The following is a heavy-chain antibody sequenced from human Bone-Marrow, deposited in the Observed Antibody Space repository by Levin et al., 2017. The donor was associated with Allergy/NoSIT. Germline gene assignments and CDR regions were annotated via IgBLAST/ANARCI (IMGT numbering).Heavy chain of an antibody. J-gene: IGHJ1*01. D-gene: IGHD3-22*01. Sequence: GSLRLSCAVYGESFSGHYWSWIRQAPGKGLEWIGEINHSGRTKYNPSLKSRLTISLDTSRRQFSLKLSSVTAADTAVYYCVSQKGVNIVDRPQYGYFQYWDQGALVTVSS. V-gene: IGHV4-34*01. CDR1: GESFSGHY. CDR3: VSQKGVNIVDRPQYGYFQY. CDR2: INHSGRT.